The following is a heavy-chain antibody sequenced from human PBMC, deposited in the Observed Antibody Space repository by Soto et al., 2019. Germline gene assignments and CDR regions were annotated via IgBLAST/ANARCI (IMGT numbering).Heavy chain of an antibody. Sequence: EVQLLESGGGLVQPGESLRLSCEASGLTFSSHAMSWVRQASGRGLEWVSTISDSGSTYYTDSVKGRFTISRDNSKNTLYLQMNSLRAEDTSVYYCAKVWTEKGYCTSVSCLYYFDYWGQGTLVTVSS. J-gene: IGHJ4*02. CDR1: GLTFSSHA. CDR3: AKVWTEKGYCTSVSCLYYFDY. V-gene: IGHV3-23*01. CDR2: ISDSGST. D-gene: IGHD2-8*02.